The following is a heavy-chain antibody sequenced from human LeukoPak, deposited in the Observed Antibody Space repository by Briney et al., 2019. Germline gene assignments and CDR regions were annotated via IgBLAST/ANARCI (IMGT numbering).Heavy chain of an antibody. CDR1: GGPISSYS. CDR2: IYTSGST. V-gene: IGHV4-4*07. J-gene: IGHJ4*02. CDR3: ASMTAVAGLFDH. D-gene: IGHD6-19*01. Sequence: PSEPLPLTRPASGGPISSYSWSWIRQPAGKGLEWIGRIYTSGSTNYNPSLKSRVTMSVDTSKNQFSLKLSSVTAADTAVYYCASMTAVAGLFDHWGQGTLVTVSS.